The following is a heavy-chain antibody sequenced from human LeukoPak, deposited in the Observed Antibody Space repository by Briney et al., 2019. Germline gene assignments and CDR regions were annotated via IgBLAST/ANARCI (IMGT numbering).Heavy chain of an antibody. CDR2: ISSSGSTI. J-gene: IGHJ4*02. CDR3: ARAQYYYDSSGIDY. D-gene: IGHD3-22*01. CDR1: GFTFSSYE. V-gene: IGHV3-48*03. Sequence: GGSLRLSCAASGFTFSSYEMNWVRQAPGKGLEWVSYISSSGSTIYYADSVKGRSTISRDNAKNSLYLQMNSLRAEDTAVYYCARAQYYYDSSGIDYWGQGTLVTVSS.